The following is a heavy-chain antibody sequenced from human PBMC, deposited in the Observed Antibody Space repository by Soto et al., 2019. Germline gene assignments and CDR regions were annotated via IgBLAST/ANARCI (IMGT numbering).Heavy chain of an antibody. D-gene: IGHD3-3*01. Sequence: GASVKVSCKASGYTFTSYGISWVRQAPGQGLEWMGWISAYNGNTNYAQKLQGRVTMTTDTSTSTAYMELRSLRSDDTAVYYCSGAGRFLEWSHPYYYYGMDVWGQGTTVTVSS. V-gene: IGHV1-18*01. J-gene: IGHJ6*02. CDR1: GYTFTSYG. CDR2: ISAYNGNT. CDR3: SGAGRFLEWSHPYYYYGMDV.